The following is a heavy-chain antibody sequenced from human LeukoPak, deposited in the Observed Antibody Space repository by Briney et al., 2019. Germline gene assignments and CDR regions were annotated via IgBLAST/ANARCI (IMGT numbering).Heavy chain of an antibody. CDR3: ARARGTLGSLASQYYYYYYMDV. CDR2: NIPIFGTA. D-gene: IGHD3-16*01. V-gene: IGHV1-69*05. Sequence: ASVKVSCKASGGTFSSYAISWVRQAPGQGLEWMGGNIPIFGTANYAQKFQGRGTITTNESTSTAYKELSRLRSEGTAVYYCARARGTLGSLASQYYYYYYMDVWGKGTTVTVSS. CDR1: GGTFSSYA. J-gene: IGHJ6*03.